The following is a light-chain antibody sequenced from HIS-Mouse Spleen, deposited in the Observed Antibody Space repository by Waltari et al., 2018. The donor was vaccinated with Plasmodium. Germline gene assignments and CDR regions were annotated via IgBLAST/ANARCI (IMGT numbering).Light chain of an antibody. Sequence: SYELTQPPSVSVSPGQTARITCSGDALPKKYAYWYQKKSGQAPVLGIYEDSNRPSGIPGRLSGSSSGTMATLTISGAQVEDEADYDCYSTDSSGNHRVFGGGTKLTVL. J-gene: IGLJ3*02. CDR1: ALPKKY. V-gene: IGLV3-10*01. CDR2: EDS. CDR3: YSTDSSGNHRV.